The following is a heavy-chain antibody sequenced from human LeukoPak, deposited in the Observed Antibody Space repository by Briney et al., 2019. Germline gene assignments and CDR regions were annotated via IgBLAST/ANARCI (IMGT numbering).Heavy chain of an antibody. CDR2: ISSSSSYI. D-gene: IGHD2-2*01. CDR1: GFTFSSYS. Sequence: GGSLRLSCAASGFTFSSYSMNWVRQAPGKGLEWVSSISSSSSYIYYADSVKGRFTISRDNAKNSLYLQIDSLRAEDTAVYYCAREYCSSTSCEEDYWGQGTLVTVPS. V-gene: IGHV3-21*01. J-gene: IGHJ4*02. CDR3: AREYCSSTSCEEDY.